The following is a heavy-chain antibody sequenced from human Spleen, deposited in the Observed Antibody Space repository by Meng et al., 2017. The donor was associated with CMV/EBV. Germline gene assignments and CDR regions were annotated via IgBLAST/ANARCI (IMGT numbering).Heavy chain of an antibody. CDR1: GYTFTSYG. V-gene: IGHV1-69*05. Sequence: SGYTFTSYGISWVRQAPGQGLEWMGGILPMFGTANYAEKFQGRVTITTDESTNAAYMELSSLTSEDTAVYYCARDRSVAVAGSGWFDPWGQGTLVTVSS. CDR2: ILPMFGTA. CDR3: ARDRSVAVAGSGWFDP. D-gene: IGHD6-19*01. J-gene: IGHJ5*02.